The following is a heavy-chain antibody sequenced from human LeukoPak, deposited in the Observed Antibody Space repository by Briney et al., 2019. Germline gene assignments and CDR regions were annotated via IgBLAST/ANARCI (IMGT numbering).Heavy chain of an antibody. J-gene: IGHJ4*02. CDR2: ISSSNTYI. CDR1: GFSFSSYT. V-gene: IGHV3-21*01. D-gene: IGHD2-15*01. CDR3: AKELGGSSFDY. Sequence: PGGSLRLSCAASGFSFSSYTMNWVRQAPGKGLEWVSSISSSNTYIYYADSVKGRFTISRDNAKNSLYLQMNSLRAEDTAVYYCAKELGGSSFDYWGQGALASVSS.